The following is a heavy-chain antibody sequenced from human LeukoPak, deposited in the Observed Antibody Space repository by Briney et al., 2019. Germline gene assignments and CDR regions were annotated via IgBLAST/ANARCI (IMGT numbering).Heavy chain of an antibody. Sequence: ASVKVSCKASGGTFSSYTISWVRQAPGQGLEWMGRIIPILGIANYAQKFQGRVTITADKSTSTAYMELSSLRSEDTAVYYRARDGGVYDSSGYYLDYWGQGTLVTVSS. V-gene: IGHV1-69*04. CDR3: ARDGGVYDSSGYYLDY. J-gene: IGHJ4*02. CDR2: IIPILGIA. CDR1: GGTFSSYT. D-gene: IGHD3-22*01.